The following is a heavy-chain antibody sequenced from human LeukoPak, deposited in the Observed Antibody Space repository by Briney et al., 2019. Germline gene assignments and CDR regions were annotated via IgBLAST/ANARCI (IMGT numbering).Heavy chain of an antibody. Sequence: GGSLRLSCAASGFTFSSHWMSWVRQAPGKGLEWVANINQDGSEKYYVDSVKGRFTISRDNARNSQYLQMSSLRAEDTAVYYCARAVYGYFDFWGQGILLTVSS. CDR3: ARAVYGYFDF. CDR2: INQDGSEK. V-gene: IGHV3-7*04. J-gene: IGHJ4*02. CDR1: GFTFSSHW. D-gene: IGHD5-18*01.